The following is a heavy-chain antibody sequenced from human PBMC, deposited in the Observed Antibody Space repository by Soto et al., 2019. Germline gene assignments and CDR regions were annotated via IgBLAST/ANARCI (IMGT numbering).Heavy chain of an antibody. J-gene: IGHJ4*02. D-gene: IGHD6-13*01. CDR3: ARDGAWGQQRYYFDY. Sequence: GASVKVSCKASGYTFTGYYMHWVRQAPGQGLEWMGWINPNSGGTNYAQKFQGWVTMTRDTSISTAYMELSRLRSDDTAVYYCARDGAWGQQRYYFDYWGQGTLVTVSS. V-gene: IGHV1-2*04. CDR1: GYTFTGYY. CDR2: INPNSGGT.